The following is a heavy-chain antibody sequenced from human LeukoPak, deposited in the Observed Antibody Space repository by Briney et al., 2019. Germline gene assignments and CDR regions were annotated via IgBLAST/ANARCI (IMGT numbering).Heavy chain of an antibody. J-gene: IGHJ4*02. D-gene: IGHD3-22*01. Sequence: SETLSLTCTVSGGSLGSSSYYWGWIRQPPGKGLEWIGSIYYSGNTYYNPSLKSRVTISVDTSKNQFSLKLSSVTAADTAVYYCARAKNAPWDSSGYYFDYWGQGTLVTVSS. V-gene: IGHV4-39*07. CDR3: ARAKNAPWDSSGYYFDY. CDR1: GGSLGSSSYY. CDR2: IYYSGNT.